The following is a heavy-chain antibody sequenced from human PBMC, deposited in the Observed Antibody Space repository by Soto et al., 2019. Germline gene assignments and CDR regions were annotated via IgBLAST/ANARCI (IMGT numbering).Heavy chain of an antibody. V-gene: IGHV2-5*02. J-gene: IGHJ3*01. D-gene: IGHD2-2*01. Sequence: QITLKESGPTLVKPTQTLTLTCTFSGFSLSSIGVGVGWIRQPAGKALEGLGILYWDDDKHYSPSLKSRISIAKDTSKDQVVLTLTNMDPVDTATYYCAHTIVVVPTAHDAFDVWGQGTMVTVSS. CDR3: AHTIVVVPTAHDAFDV. CDR1: GFSLSSIGVG. CDR2: LYWDDDK.